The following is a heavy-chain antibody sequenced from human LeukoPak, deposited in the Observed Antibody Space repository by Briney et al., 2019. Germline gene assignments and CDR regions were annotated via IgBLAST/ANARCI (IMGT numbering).Heavy chain of an antibody. CDR1: GGSISNYY. Sequence: SETLSLTCTVSGGSISNYYWSWIRQPPGKGLEWIGYIYYTGSTNYNPSLKSRVTISLDTSKNQFSLKLSSVTATDTAVYYCARHRRGSYERLGTWYYFDYWGQGTLVTVSS. CDR2: IYYTGST. J-gene: IGHJ4*02. V-gene: IGHV4-59*08. D-gene: IGHD1-26*01. CDR3: ARHRRGSYERLGTWYYFDY.